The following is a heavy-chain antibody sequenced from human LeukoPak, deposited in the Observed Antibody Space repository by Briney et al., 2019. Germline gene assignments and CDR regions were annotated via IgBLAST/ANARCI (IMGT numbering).Heavy chain of an antibody. CDR3: AKSPAVDAAFDI. V-gene: IGHV3-23*01. D-gene: IGHD4-23*01. CDR2: ISGSGGST. CDR1: GFTFSSFA. J-gene: IGHJ3*02. Sequence: GGSLRLSCAASGFTFSSFAVSWVRQAPGKGLEWVSAISGSGGSTYYADSVKGRFTISRDNSKNTLYLQMNSLRAEDTAVYYCAKSPAVDAAFDIWGQGTMVTVSS.